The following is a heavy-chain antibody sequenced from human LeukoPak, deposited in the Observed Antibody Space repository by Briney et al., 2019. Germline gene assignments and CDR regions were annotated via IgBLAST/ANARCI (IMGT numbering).Heavy chain of an antibody. D-gene: IGHD5-18*01. J-gene: IGHJ3*02. CDR1: GGSISSSSYY. CDR3: ARGGHTARDAFDI. CDR2: IYYSGST. V-gene: IGHV4-39*07. Sequence: SETLSLTCAVSGGSISSSSYYWGWIRQPPGKGLEWIGSIYYSGSTYYNPSLKSRVTISVDRSKNQFSLKLSSVTAADTAVYYCARGGHTARDAFDIWGQGTMVTVSS.